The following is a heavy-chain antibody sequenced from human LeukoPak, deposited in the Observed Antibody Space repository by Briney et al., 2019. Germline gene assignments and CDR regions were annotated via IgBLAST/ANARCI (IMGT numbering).Heavy chain of an antibody. J-gene: IGHJ4*02. Sequence: GGSLRLSCAASGFTFSSYSMNWVRQAPGKGLEWVSSISSSSSYIYYADSVKGRFTISRDNSKNTLYLQLNGLRAEDTAIYYCAKDLSYGFDYWGQGTLVTVSS. V-gene: IGHV3-21*04. CDR3: AKDLSYGFDY. D-gene: IGHD5-18*01. CDR1: GFTFSSYS. CDR2: ISSSSSYI.